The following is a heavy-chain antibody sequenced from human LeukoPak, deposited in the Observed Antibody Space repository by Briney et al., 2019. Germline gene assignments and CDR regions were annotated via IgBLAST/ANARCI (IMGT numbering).Heavy chain of an antibody. V-gene: IGHV4-4*09. CDR1: GGSISSYY. CDR2: IYTSGST. J-gene: IGHJ4*02. Sequence: SETLSLTCTVSGGSISSYYWSWIRQPPGKGLEWIGYIYTSGSTNYNPSLKSRATISVDTSKNQFSLKLSSVTAADTAVYYCARRGRDGYNFWFDYWGQGTLVTVSS. D-gene: IGHD5-24*01. CDR3: ARRGRDGYNFWFDY.